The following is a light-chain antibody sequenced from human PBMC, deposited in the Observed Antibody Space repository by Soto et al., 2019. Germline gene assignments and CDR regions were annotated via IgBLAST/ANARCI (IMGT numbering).Light chain of an antibody. CDR3: CSDASSSTFHV. V-gene: IGLV2-23*03. CDR1: SSDVGSYNL. J-gene: IGLJ1*01. CDR2: EGS. Sequence: QSALTQPASVSGSPGQSITISCTGTSSDVGSYNLVSWYQQHPGKAPKLMIYEGSKRPSGVSNRFSGSKSGNTASLTISGLQAEDEADYYYCSDASSSTFHVFGTGTKVTVL.